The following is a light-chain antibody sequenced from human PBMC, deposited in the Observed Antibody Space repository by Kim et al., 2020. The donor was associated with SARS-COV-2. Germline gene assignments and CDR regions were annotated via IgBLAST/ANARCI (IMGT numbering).Light chain of an antibody. J-gene: IGKJ4*01. V-gene: IGKV4-1*01. CDR2: WAS. CDR1: QSVLYSATNNNY. CDR3: QQYYSTPLT. Sequence: DIVMTQSPDSLAVSLGERATINCKSSQSVLYSATNNNYLGWYQQKPGKPPKLLIYWASTRESGVPDRFSGSGSGTDFTLTISSLQAEDVAVYYCQQYYSTPLTFGGGTKVDIK.